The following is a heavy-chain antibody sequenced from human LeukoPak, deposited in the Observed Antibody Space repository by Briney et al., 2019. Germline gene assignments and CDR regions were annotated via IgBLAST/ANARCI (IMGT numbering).Heavy chain of an antibody. CDR2: ISGSGGST. CDR1: GFTFSSYA. V-gene: IGHV3-23*01. CDR3: ANDQGAASGAFDI. Sequence: PGGSLRLSCAASGFTFSSYAMSWVRQAPGKGLEWVSAISGSGGSTYYADSVKGRFTISRDNSKNTLYLQMNSLRAEDTAVYYCANDQGAASGAFDIWGQGTMVTVSS. D-gene: IGHD6-13*01. J-gene: IGHJ3*02.